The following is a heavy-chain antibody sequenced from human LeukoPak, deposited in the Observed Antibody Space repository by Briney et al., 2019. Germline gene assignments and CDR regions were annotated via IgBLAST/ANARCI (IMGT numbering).Heavy chain of an antibody. J-gene: IGHJ4*02. CDR1: GFTFSSYA. CDR3: AKEGAYYDSSGYYY. Sequence: GGSLRLSCAASGFTFSSYAMSWVRQAPGKGLEWVSAISGSGGSTYYADSVKGRFTISRGNSKNTLYLQMNSLRAEDTAVYYCAKEGAYYDSSGYYYWGQGTLVTVSS. V-gene: IGHV3-23*01. D-gene: IGHD3-22*01. CDR2: ISGSGGST.